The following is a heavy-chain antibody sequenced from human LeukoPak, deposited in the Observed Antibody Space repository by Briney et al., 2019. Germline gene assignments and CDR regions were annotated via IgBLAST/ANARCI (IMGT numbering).Heavy chain of an antibody. V-gene: IGHV3-48*03. CDR3: ARDDPLARSDY. CDR2: ISSSGSTI. Sequence: PGGSLRLSCAASGFTFSSYEMNWVRQAPGKGLEWVSYISSSGSTIYYADSVEGRFTISRDNAKNSLYLQMNSLRAEDTAVYYCARDDPLARSDYWGQGTLVTVSS. J-gene: IGHJ4*02. CDR1: GFTFSSYE.